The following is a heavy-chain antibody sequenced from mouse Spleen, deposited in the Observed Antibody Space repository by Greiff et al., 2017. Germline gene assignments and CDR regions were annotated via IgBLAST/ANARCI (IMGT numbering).Heavy chain of an antibody. CDR1: GYSITSGYY. J-gene: IGHJ2*01. D-gene: IGHD1-1*01. CDR3: ARAGLYGSSPFDY. Sequence: EVKLQQSGPGLVKPSQSLSLTCSVTGYSITSGYYWNWIRQFPGNKLEWMGYISYDGSNNYNPSLKNRISITRDTSKNQFFLKLNSVTTEDTATYYCARAGLYGSSPFDYWGQGTTLTVSS. V-gene: IGHV3-6*01. CDR2: ISYDGSN.